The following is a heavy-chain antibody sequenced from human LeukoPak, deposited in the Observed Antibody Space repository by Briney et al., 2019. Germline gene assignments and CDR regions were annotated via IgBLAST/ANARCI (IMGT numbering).Heavy chain of an antibody. CDR1: GGSISSYY. CDR2: IYYSGST. Sequence: TPSETLSLTCTVSGGSISSYYWSWIRQPPGKGLEWIGYIYYSGSTNYNPSLKSRVTISVDTSKNQFSLKLSSVTTADTAVYYCARSPITYYYDSSGYFDYWGQGTLVTVSS. CDR3: ARSPITYYYDSSGYFDY. J-gene: IGHJ4*02. D-gene: IGHD3-22*01. V-gene: IGHV4-59*01.